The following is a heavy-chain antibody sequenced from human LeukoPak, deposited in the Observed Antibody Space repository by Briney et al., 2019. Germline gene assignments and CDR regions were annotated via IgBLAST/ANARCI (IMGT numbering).Heavy chain of an antibody. Sequence: GGSLRLSCAVSGFAFGSEAMSWVRQSPARGLEWVASISPGGGTTYYADYVKGRFTISRDNSKNSLFVQMNSLRAEDTAVYYCAKDLRVRGVIDAFDIWGQGTMVTVSS. D-gene: IGHD3-10*01. CDR1: GFAFGSEA. CDR2: ISPGGGTT. CDR3: AKDLRVRGVIDAFDI. J-gene: IGHJ3*02. V-gene: IGHV3-23*01.